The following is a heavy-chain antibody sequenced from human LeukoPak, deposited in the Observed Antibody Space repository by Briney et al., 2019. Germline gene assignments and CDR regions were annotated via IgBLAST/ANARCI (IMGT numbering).Heavy chain of an antibody. V-gene: IGHV4-59*01. CDR3: AREAAAGVDY. CDR2: IYYSGST. CDR1: GGSISSYY. Sequence: SETLSLTCTVSGGSISSYYWSWIRQPPGKGLEWIGYIYYSGSTNYNPSLKSRVTIAVATSTTPFSLKLSSVTAADTAVYYCAREAAAGVDYWGQGTLVTVSS. J-gene: IGHJ4*02. D-gene: IGHD6-13*01.